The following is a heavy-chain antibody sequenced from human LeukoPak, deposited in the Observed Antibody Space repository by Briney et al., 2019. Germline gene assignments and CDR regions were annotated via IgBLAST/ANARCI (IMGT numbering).Heavy chain of an antibody. V-gene: IGHV4-34*01. CDR2: IKHSGST. CDR3: ARAVTVTTFGSYYYYYMDV. Sequence: PSETLSLTCAVYGGSFSGYYWSWIRQPPGKGLEWIGEIKHSGSTNYNPSLKSRVTISVDASKNQFSLKLSSVTAADTAVYYCARAVTVTTFGSYYYYYMDVWGKGTTVTVSS. J-gene: IGHJ6*03. D-gene: IGHD4-17*01. CDR1: GGSFSGYY.